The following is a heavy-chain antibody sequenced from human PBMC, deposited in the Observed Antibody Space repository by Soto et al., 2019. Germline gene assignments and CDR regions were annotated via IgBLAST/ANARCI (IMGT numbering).Heavy chain of an antibody. Sequence: EVQLVESGGGLIQPGGSLRLSCAASGFTFSSNDMNWVRQAPGKGLEWVSLIYSGGNPYYADSVKGRFTMSRDNSKNTLCLQMSSPKADDTDVYHCAPRTLLAGAHGGQGTMVTVSS. J-gene: IGHJ3*01. V-gene: IGHV3-53*01. D-gene: IGHD3-3*02. CDR2: IYSGGNP. CDR1: GFTFSSND. CDR3: APRTLLAGAH.